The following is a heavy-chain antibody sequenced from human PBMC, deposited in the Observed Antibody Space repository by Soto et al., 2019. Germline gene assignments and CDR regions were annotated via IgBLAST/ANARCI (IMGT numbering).Heavy chain of an antibody. V-gene: IGHV4-34*01. Sequence: ETLSLTCAVYGGSFSGYYWSWIRQPPGKGLEWIGEINHSGSTNYNPSLKSRVTISVDTSKNQFSLKLSSVTAADTAVYYCARYSGTRNWSDPWGQGTLVTVSS. J-gene: IGHJ5*02. CDR2: INHSGST. D-gene: IGHD1-1*01. CDR3: ARYSGTRNWSDP. CDR1: GGSFSGYY.